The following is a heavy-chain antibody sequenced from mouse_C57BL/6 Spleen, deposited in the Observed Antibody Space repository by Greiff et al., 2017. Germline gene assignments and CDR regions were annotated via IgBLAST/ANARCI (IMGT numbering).Heavy chain of an antibody. CDR3: ASAYYSNYAWFAY. J-gene: IGHJ3*01. CDR1: GFSLTSYA. D-gene: IGHD2-5*01. V-gene: IGHV2-9-1*01. CDR2: IWTGGGT. Sequence: QVQLKESGPGLVAPSQSLSITCTVSGFSLTSYAISWVRQPPGKGLEWRGVIWTGGGTNYNSALKSRMSISKDKSKSQVFLKMNSLQTDDTARYYCASAYYSNYAWFAYWGQGTLVTVSA.